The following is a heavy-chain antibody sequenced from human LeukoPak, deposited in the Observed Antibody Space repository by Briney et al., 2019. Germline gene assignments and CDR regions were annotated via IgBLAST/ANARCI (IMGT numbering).Heavy chain of an antibody. CDR2: INWNGGST. Sequence: GGSLRFSCAASGFTFDDYGMSWVRQAPGKGLEWVSGINWNGGSTGYADSVKGRFTISRDNAKNSLYLQMNSLRAEGTALYYCARATRRYFDHNDAFDIWGQGTMVTVSS. V-gene: IGHV3-20*04. J-gene: IGHJ3*02. CDR3: ARATRRYFDHNDAFDI. CDR1: GFTFDDYG. D-gene: IGHD3-9*01.